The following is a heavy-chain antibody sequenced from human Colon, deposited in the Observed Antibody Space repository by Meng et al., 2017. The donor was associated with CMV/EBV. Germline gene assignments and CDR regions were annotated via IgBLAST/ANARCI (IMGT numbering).Heavy chain of an antibody. J-gene: IGHJ4*02. CDR2: IRGNGVDT. V-gene: IGHV3-23*01. Sequence: GESLKISCAASGFPFSTYGMSWVRQAPGKGLEWVSAIRGNGVDTFYADSVRGRFTISRDNSRNTLYLHMNSLRADDTAVYFCARRREMFFDYWGQGDLVTVSS. CDR1: GFPFSTYG. D-gene: IGHD5-24*01. CDR3: ARRREMFFDY.